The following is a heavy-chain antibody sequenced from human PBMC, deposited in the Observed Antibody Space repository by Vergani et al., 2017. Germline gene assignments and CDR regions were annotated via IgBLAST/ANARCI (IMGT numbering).Heavy chain of an antibody. J-gene: IGHJ4*02. CDR2: IRNKAYGGTT. CDR1: GFSSGDYA. D-gene: IGHD5-18*01. V-gene: IGHV3-49*04. Sequence: EVQLVESGGGLVPPGRSLRLSCAASGFSSGDYAMTWVRQAPGKGLEWVAFIRNKAYGGTTEYGASVKGRLTISRDDSKRLAYLQLSGLKTEDTAVYFCSRGRGYSFGYSDYWGQGTLVTVSS. CDR3: SRGRGYSFGYSDY.